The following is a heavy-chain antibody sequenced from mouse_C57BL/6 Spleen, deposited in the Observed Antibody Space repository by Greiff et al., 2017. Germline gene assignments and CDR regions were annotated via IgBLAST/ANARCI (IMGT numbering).Heavy chain of an antibody. Sequence: VQLQQSGPELVKPGASVKISCKASGYSFTGYYMNWVKQSPEKSLEWIGEINPSTGGTTYNQTFKAKATLTVDKSSSTAYMQLKSLTSEDSADYYGAREGQLRLRYYAMDYWGQGTSVTVAS. CDR2: INPSTGGT. D-gene: IGHD3-2*02. V-gene: IGHV1-42*01. CDR3: AREGQLRLRYYAMDY. CDR1: GYSFTGYY. J-gene: IGHJ4*01.